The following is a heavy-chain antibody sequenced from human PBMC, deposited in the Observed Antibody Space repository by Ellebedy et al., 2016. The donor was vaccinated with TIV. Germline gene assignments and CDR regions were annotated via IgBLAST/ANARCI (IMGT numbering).Heavy chain of an antibody. V-gene: IGHV5-51*01. Sequence: PGGSLRLSCKASGYTFTNYWIGWVRQLPGTGLEWMGIIYPTDSDTRYSPSFQGQVTISADKSISTAYLQWNSLKAADTAMFYCARPSDWNDGYFHYWGQGTLVTVSS. CDR3: ARPSDWNDGYFHY. CDR2: IYPTDSDT. J-gene: IGHJ4*02. D-gene: IGHD1-1*01. CDR1: GYTFTNYW.